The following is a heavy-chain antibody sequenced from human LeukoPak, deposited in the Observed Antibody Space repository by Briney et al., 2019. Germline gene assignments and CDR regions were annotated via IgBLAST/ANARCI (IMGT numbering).Heavy chain of an antibody. Sequence: GGSLRLSCAASGFTFSDYYMSWIRQTPGKGLEWVSYISSSGSTIYYADSVKGRFTISRDNAKNSLYLQMNNLRAEDTAVLYCARVGLGSAYDIWGQGTMVTVSS. V-gene: IGHV3-11*01. D-gene: IGHD3-10*01. J-gene: IGHJ3*02. CDR3: ARVGLGSAYDI. CDR1: GFTFSDYY. CDR2: ISSSGSTI.